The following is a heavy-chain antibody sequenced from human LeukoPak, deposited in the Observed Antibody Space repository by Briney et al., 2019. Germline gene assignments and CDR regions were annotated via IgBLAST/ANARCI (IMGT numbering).Heavy chain of an antibody. J-gene: IGHJ4*02. CDR1: GGSISSSSYY. CDR2: IYYSGST. V-gene: IGHV4-39*01. D-gene: IGHD3-10*01. Sequence: SETLSLTCTVSGGSISSSSYYWGWIRQPPGKGLEWIGSIYYSGSTYYNPSPKSRVTISVDTSKNQFSLKLSSVTAADTAVYYCARQSYITMVDYWGQGTLVTVSS. CDR3: ARQSYITMVDY.